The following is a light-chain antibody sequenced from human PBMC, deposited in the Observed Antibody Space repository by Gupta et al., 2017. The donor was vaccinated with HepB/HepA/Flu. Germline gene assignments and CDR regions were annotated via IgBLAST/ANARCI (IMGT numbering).Light chain of an antibody. CDR2: GNS. Sequence: QSVLTQPPSVSGSPGQSVTISCTGSSSNIGAGYDVHWYQQLPGTAPKHLIYGNSNRPSGVPDRFSGSKSGTSASLAITGLQAEDEADYYCQSYDSSLSGPVVFGGGTKLTVL. CDR3: QSYDSSLSGPVV. V-gene: IGLV1-40*01. J-gene: IGLJ2*01. CDR1: SSNIGAGYD.